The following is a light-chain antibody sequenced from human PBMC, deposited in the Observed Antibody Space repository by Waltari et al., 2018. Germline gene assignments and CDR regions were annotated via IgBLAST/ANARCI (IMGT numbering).Light chain of an antibody. V-gene: IGLV3-1*01. CDR1: KLGDKY. J-gene: IGLJ2*01. CDR2: QDS. CDR3: QAWDSSTAE. Sequence: SYELTQAPSVSVSTGQTASITCSGDKLGDKYACWYQQKPGQSPVLVIYQDSKRPSGIPERFSGSNSGNTATLTISGTQAMDEADYFCQAWDSSTAEFGGGTKLTVL.